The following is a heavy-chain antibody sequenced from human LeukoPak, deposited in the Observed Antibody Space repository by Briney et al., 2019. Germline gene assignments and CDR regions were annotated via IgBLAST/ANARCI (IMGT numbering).Heavy chain of an antibody. D-gene: IGHD5-12*01. Sequence: ASVKVSCKASGYTFTGQYMHWVRQATGQGLEWMGWMNPNSGNTGYAQKFQGRVTMTRNTSISTAYMELSSLRSEDTAVYYCARAPRALRKWLRSPLPNHFDYWGQGTLVTVSS. V-gene: IGHV1-8*02. CDR2: MNPNSGNT. J-gene: IGHJ4*02. CDR3: ARAPRALRKWLRSPLPNHFDY. CDR1: GYTFTGQY.